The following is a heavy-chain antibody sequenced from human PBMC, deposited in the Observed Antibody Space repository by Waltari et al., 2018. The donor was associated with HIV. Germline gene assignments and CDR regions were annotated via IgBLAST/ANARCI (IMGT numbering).Heavy chain of an antibody. CDR1: GPSISISSHH. CDR2: IFHSGST. V-gene: IGHV4-39*01. J-gene: IGHJ6*02. CDR3: ARRGGATVTSYYYYGLDL. Sequence: QVQLQESGPGLVKPSETLSLTCTVSGPSISISSHHWGWVRQPPGKGLEWIGNIFHSGSTYYNPSLRSRVTISVDTSRKQFSLKLTSVTAADTAVYYCARRGGATVTSYYYYGLDLWGQGTTVTVSS. D-gene: IGHD4-17*01.